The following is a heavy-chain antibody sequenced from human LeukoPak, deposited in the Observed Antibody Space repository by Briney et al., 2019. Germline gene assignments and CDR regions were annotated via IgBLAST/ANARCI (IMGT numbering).Heavy chain of an antibody. V-gene: IGHV4-59*01. CDR3: ARGNYVYVPDY. CDR1: GGSISSYY. D-gene: IGHD3-16*01. Sequence: SETLSLTCTVSGGSISSYYWSWIRQPPGKGLEWIGYIYYSGSTNYNPSLTSRVTISADTSKNQFSLRLSSVTAADTAVYYCARGNYVYVPDYWGQGTLVTVSS. CDR2: IYYSGST. J-gene: IGHJ4*02.